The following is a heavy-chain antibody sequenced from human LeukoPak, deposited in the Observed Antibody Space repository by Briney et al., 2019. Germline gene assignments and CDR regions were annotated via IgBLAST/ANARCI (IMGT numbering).Heavy chain of an antibody. CDR2: MNPNSGNT. Sequence: ASVKVSCKASGYTFTSYDINWVRQAPGQGLEWMGWMNPNSGNTGYAQKFQGRVTMTRNTSISTAYMELSSLRSEDTAVYYCARVPPPTGYSSSWRRNFDYWGQGTLVTVSS. CDR1: GYTFTSYD. V-gene: IGHV1-8*01. CDR3: ARVPPPTGYSSSWRRNFDY. J-gene: IGHJ4*02. D-gene: IGHD6-13*01.